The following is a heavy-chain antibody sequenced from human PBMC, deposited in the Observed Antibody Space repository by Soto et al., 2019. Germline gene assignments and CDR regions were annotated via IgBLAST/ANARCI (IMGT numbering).Heavy chain of an antibody. Sequence: QVHLQESGPRLVEPSETLSLTCSVSGDSIRNSGHYWGWVRQPPGKGLEWIGSVYYSGTSYRKPSLKVRLTMSIDTSKNQFSLRLTSVTAADTAIYYCEKHATVAPPDAFQVWSQGTLVTVSS. CDR2: VYYSGTS. V-gene: IGHV4-39*01. CDR3: EKHATVAPPDAFQV. CDR1: GDSIRNSGHY. D-gene: IGHD5-12*01. J-gene: IGHJ3*01.